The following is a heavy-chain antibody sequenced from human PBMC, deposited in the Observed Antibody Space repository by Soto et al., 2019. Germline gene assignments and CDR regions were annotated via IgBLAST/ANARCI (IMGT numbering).Heavy chain of an antibody. CDR2: ISYDGSNK. V-gene: IGHV3-30*18. Sequence: QVQLVESGGGVVQPGRSLRLSCAASGFTFSSYGMHWVRQAPGKGLEWVAVISYDGSNKYYADSVKGRFTISRDNSKNTLYLQMNSLRAADTTVYYCAKGSRVVVTAMRGPWGQGTLVTVSS. CDR1: GFTFSSYG. J-gene: IGHJ5*02. D-gene: IGHD2-21*02. CDR3: AKGSRVVVTAMRGP.